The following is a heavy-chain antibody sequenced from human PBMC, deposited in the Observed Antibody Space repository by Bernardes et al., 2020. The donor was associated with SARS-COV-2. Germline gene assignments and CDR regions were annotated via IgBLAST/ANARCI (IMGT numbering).Heavy chain of an antibody. D-gene: IGHD5-18*01. CDR2: IKEDGSEK. J-gene: IGHJ4*02. CDR1: GFTFSNYW. Sequence: GGSLRLSCTASGFTFSNYWMSWVRRAPGKGLEWVANIKEDGSEKYYVDSVKGRFTISRDNAKNSLYLQMNSLRAEDTAVYYCARDRSDTAMVEFDYWGQGTLVTVSS. CDR3: ARDRSDTAMVEFDY. V-gene: IGHV3-7*01.